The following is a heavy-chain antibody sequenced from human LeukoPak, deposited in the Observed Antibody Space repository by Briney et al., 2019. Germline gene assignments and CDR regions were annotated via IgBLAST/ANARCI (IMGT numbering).Heavy chain of an antibody. V-gene: IGHV3-30*04. Sequence: GGSLRLSCAGSGFTFSGFAMHWVRQAPGKGLEWVAAISYHGRDKYYADAVSGRFTISRDNSKNTLHLEMNSLRTDDTAVYYCTKERGGGGRRINLMVGGYGPWGQGTQVTASS. CDR2: ISYHGRDK. CDR3: TKERGGGGRRINLMVGGYGP. J-gene: IGHJ5*02. CDR1: GFTFSGFA. D-gene: IGHD3-22*01.